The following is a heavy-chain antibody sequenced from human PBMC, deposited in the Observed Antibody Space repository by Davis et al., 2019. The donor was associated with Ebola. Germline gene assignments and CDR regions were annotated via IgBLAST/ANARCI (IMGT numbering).Heavy chain of an antibody. Sequence: GESLKISCAASGFTVSSNYMSWVRQAPGKGLEWVAFIRYDGSNKYYADSVKGRFTISRDNSKNTLYLQMNSLRAEDTAVYYCAKDRGGAKCIDYWGQGTLVTVSS. D-gene: IGHD1-26*01. CDR2: IRYDGSNK. CDR3: AKDRGGAKCIDY. CDR1: GFTVSSNY. V-gene: IGHV3-30*02. J-gene: IGHJ4*02.